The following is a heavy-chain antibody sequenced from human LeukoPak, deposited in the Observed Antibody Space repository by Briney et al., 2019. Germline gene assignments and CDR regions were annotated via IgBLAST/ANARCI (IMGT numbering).Heavy chain of an antibody. CDR3: ATYRQVLLPFES. V-gene: IGHV3-74*01. Sequence: PGGSLRLSCAASGFSFSSSWMHWVRQVPGKGLEWVSRINDDETSATYAESVKGRFTISRDNAKNTLFLQMNSLRAEGTAVYYCATYRQVLLPFESWGQGTLVTVSS. D-gene: IGHD2-8*02. CDR1: GFSFSSSW. CDR2: INDDETSA. J-gene: IGHJ4*02.